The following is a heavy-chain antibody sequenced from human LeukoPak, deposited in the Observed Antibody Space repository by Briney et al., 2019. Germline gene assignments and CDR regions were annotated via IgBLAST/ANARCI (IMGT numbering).Heavy chain of an antibody. CDR1: GYTFTSYY. CDR3: ASSGVDIVATMKDY. J-gene: IGHJ4*02. V-gene: IGHV1-46*01. Sequence: GASVKVSCKASGYTFTSYYMHWVRQAPGQGLEWMGIINPSGGSTSYAQKFQGRVTMTRDTSTSTVYVELRSLRSDDTAVYYCASSGVDIVATMKDYWGQGTLVTVSS. D-gene: IGHD5-12*01. CDR2: INPSGGST.